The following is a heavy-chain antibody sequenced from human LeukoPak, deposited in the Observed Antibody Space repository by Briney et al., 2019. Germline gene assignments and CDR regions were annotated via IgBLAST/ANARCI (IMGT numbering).Heavy chain of an antibody. Sequence: SETLSLTCTVSGGSISSSSYYWGWIRQPPGKRLEWIGSIYYSGSTYYNPSLKSRVTISVDTSKNQFSLKLRSVTAADTAVYYCATAFPTTPHPDYWGQGTLVTVSS. CDR1: GGSISSSSYY. D-gene: IGHD1-26*01. CDR3: ATAFPTTPHPDY. J-gene: IGHJ4*02. CDR2: IYYSGST. V-gene: IGHV4-39*01.